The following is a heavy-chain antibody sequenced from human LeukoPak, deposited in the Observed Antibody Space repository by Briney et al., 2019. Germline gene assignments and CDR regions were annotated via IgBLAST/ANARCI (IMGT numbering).Heavy chain of an antibody. CDR2: ISWNSGSI. J-gene: IGHJ4*02. Sequence: GGSLRLSCAASGFTFDDYAMHWVRQAPGKGLEWVSGISWNSGSIGYADSVKGRFTISRDNSKNTLYLQMNSLRAEDTAVYYCARDLPRGIADYWGQGTLVTVSS. CDR1: GFTFDDYA. V-gene: IGHV3-9*01. D-gene: IGHD6-13*01. CDR3: ARDLPRGIADY.